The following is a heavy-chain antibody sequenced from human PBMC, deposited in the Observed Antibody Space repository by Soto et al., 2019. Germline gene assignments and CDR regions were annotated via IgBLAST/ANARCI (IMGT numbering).Heavy chain of an antibody. D-gene: IGHD3-3*01. CDR3: ARLGGYYQALDH. V-gene: IGHV4-30-4*02. CDR2: IYNSVST. CDR1: GDSIMNSLYY. J-gene: IGHJ4*02. Sequence: SETMSLTCTVSGDSIMNSLYYWGWIRQPPRKGLEWIGYIYNSVSTYNNTSLKSRVTISVYTSKNQFSLKLSSVTAADTAVYYCARLGGYYQALDHWSQGTLVTVSS.